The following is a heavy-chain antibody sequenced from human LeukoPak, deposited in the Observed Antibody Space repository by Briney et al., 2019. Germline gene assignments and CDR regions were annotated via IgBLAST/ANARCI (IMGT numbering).Heavy chain of an antibody. CDR1: GYTFTGYY. CDR3: ARDLGYGYSYGPAGYYFDY. CDR2: INPNSGGT. V-gene: IGHV1-2*02. Sequence: ASVKVSCKASGYTFTGYYMHWVRQAPGQGLEWMGWINPNSGGTNYAQKFQGRVTMTRDTSISTAYMELSRLRSDDTAVYYCARDLGYGYSYGPAGYYFDYWGQGTLVTVSS. J-gene: IGHJ4*02. D-gene: IGHD5-18*01.